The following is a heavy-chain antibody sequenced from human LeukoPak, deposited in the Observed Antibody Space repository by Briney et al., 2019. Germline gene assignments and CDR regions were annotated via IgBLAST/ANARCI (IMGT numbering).Heavy chain of an antibody. CDR1: GFTFSSYG. CDR2: IWYGGSNK. J-gene: IGHJ4*02. Sequence: PGRSLRLSCAASGFTFSSYGMHWVRQAPGKGLEWVAVIWYGGSNKYYADSVKGRFTISRDNSKNTLYLQMNSLRAEDTAVYYCARDSYYYDSSGYYWGQGTLVTVSS. CDR3: ARDSYYYDSSGYY. D-gene: IGHD3-22*01. V-gene: IGHV3-33*08.